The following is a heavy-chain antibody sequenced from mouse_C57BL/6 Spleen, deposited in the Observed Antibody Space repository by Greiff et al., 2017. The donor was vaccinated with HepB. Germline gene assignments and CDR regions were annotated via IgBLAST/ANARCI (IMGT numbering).Heavy chain of an antibody. Sequence: VQLQQPGTELVKPGASVKLSCKASGYTFTSYWMHWVKQRPGQGLEWIGNINPSNGGTNYNEKFKSKATLTVDKSCTAYMQLSSLTSEDSAVYYCARWGYGSSYPFAYWGQGTLVTVSA. V-gene: IGHV1-53*01. J-gene: IGHJ3*01. CDR3: ARWGYGSSYPFAY. CDR1: GYTFTSYW. CDR2: INPSNGGT. D-gene: IGHD1-1*01.